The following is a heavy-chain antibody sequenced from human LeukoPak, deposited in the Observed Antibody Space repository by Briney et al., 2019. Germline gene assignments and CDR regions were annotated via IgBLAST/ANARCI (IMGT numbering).Heavy chain of an antibody. CDR1: GYSFTDKY. D-gene: IGHD2-15*01. V-gene: IGHV1-2*02. CDR2: INPNSGGT. Sequence: ASVKVSCKASGYSFTDKYMHWVRQAPGQGLEWMGWINPNSGGTNYAQKFQGRVTMTRDTSISTAYMELSRLRSDDTAVYYCARVGVVVVAATQVFDYWGQGTLVTVSS. J-gene: IGHJ4*02. CDR3: ARVGVVVVAATQVFDY.